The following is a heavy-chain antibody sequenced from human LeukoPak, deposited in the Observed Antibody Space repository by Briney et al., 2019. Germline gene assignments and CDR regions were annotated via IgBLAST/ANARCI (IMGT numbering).Heavy chain of an antibody. CDR1: GFVLTEVS. D-gene: IGHD4-11*01. CDR2: LDRETDET. J-gene: IGHJ4*02. Sequence: ASVKVSCKVSGFVLTEVSVHWVRQAPGKGLESMASLDRETDETIYAQNFQGRVTMTEDTSTDTAYMEVRRLTSEDTALYFCITDHYNNHGNFDFWGQGTLLNVAS. CDR3: ITDHYNNHGNFDF. V-gene: IGHV1-24*01.